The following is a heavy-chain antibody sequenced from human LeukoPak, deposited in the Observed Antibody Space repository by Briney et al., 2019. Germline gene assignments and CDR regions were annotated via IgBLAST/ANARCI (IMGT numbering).Heavy chain of an antibody. CDR2: IKQDGSEK. J-gene: IGHJ4*02. Sequence: GGSLRLSCAASGFTFSRYWMSWVRQSPGKGPEWVANIKQDGSEKYYVESVKGRFTISRDNSKNSLYLQMHSLRAEDTAVYYCARDLMGWDLHYFDYWGQGTLVTVSS. D-gene: IGHD1-26*01. CDR3: ARDLMGWDLHYFDY. V-gene: IGHV3-7*01. CDR1: GFTFSRYW.